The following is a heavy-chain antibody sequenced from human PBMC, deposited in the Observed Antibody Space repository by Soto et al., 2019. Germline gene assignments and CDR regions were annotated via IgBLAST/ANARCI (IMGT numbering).Heavy chain of an antibody. D-gene: IGHD1-1*01. CDR1: GFTFDDYA. CDR2: ISWNSGSI. CDR3: AKDSSRYILFVDRHNWFDP. V-gene: IGHV3-9*01. J-gene: IGHJ5*02. Sequence: GGSLRLSCAASGFTFDDYAMHWVRQAPGKGLEWVSGISWNSGSIAYADSVKGRFTISRDNAKNSLYLQMNSLRAEDTALYYCAKDSSRYILFVDRHNWFDPWVQGTLVTVSS.